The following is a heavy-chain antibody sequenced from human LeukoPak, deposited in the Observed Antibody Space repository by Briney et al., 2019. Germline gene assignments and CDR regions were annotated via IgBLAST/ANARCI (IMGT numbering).Heavy chain of an antibody. D-gene: IGHD2-15*01. J-gene: IGHJ3*02. Sequence: ASVKVSCKASGGTFSGYAIYWVRQAPGQGLEWMGGIIPIFGTANYAQKFQGRVTMTRDTSTSTVYMELSSLRSEDTAVYYCARDMAGSANIVVVVAATGPGDAFDIWGQGTMATVSS. CDR2: IIPIFGTA. V-gene: IGHV1-69*05. CDR3: ARDMAGSANIVVVVAATGPGDAFDI. CDR1: GGTFSGYA.